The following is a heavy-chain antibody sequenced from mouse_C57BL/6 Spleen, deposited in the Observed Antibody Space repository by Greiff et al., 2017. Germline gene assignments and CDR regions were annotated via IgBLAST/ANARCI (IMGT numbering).Heavy chain of an antibody. CDR2: IHPNSGST. CDR3: AREGGGGFAY. Sequence: QVQLQQPGAELVKPGASVKLSCKASGYTFTSYWMHWVKQRPGQGLEWIGMIHPNSGSTNYNEKFKSKATLTVDKSSSPAYMQLSSLTSEDSAVYYCAREGGGGFAYWGQGTLVTVSA. CDR1: GYTFTSYW. J-gene: IGHJ3*01. V-gene: IGHV1-64*01.